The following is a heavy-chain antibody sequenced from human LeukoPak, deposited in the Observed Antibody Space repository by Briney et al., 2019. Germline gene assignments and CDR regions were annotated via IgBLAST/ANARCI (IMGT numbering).Heavy chain of an antibody. Sequence: SETLSLTCTVSGGSISTDNCYWGWIRQPPGKGLEWIGSIYYNGNTYYNPSLKSRVTISVDTSKNQFSLKVNSVTAADTAVYYCTKDAGNHVTDSWGQGPLVTVSS. CDR3: TKDAGNHVTDS. CDR1: GGSISTDNCY. V-gene: IGHV4-39*07. J-gene: IGHJ5*01. CDR2: IYYNGNT. D-gene: IGHD1-14*01.